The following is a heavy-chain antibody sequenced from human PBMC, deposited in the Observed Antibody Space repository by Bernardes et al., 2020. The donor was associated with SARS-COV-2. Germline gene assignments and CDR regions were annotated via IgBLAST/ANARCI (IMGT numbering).Heavy chain of an antibody. CDR3: ARDRSGYYGAFDI. V-gene: IGHV4-59*02. D-gene: IGHD3-22*01. J-gene: IGHJ3*02. CDR2: SFYIGSN. Sequence: SETLSLTCTVSGASVNSYYWTWIRQTPGKGLEWIGYSFYIGSNSYNPSLKSRLTISGDTSKNQFSLKLTSVTAADTAVYYCARDRSGYYGAFDIWGQGTRVTVSS. CDR1: GASVNSYY.